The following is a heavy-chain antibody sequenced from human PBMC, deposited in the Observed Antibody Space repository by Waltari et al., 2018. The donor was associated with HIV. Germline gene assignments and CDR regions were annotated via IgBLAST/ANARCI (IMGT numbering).Heavy chain of an antibody. J-gene: IGHJ6*02. CDR1: GFTSISSA. Sequence: QSGPQVKKPGTSETVSSPASGFTSISSATHWLRQGRGPRLEWVAFVVVASEYRVVAQGLRERVSLSVDKSTETVNLQLSSLRSDDTAVYYCAADVKVRYSGENLPYPFFFAFDIWGQGTTV. CDR2: VVVASEYR. V-gene: IGHV1-58*02. CDR3: AADVKVRYSGENLPYPFFFAFDI. D-gene: IGHD3-16*02.